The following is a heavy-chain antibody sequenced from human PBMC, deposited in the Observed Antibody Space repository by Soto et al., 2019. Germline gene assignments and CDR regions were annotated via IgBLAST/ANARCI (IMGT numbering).Heavy chain of an antibody. CDR1: GFTFSSSA. Sequence: ASVKVSCTASGFTFSSSALQWVRQARGQRLEWIGWIAVGSGNTNYAQKFQERVTITRDMSTSIAYMELNSLRSDDTAVYYCARHAPYSSSWYNRVVYYYYMDVWGKGTTVTVSS. V-gene: IGHV1-58*01. CDR3: ARHAPYSSSWYNRVVYYYYMDV. D-gene: IGHD6-13*01. J-gene: IGHJ6*03. CDR2: IAVGSGNT.